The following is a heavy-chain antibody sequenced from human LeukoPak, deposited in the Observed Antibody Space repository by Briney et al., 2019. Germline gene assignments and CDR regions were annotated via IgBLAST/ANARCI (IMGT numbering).Heavy chain of an antibody. Sequence: ASVKVSCKASGYTFTGYYLHWVRQAPGQGLEWMGWINPNSGGTNYAQKFQGRVTMTRDTSISTAYMELSRLRSDDTAVYYCARVAPYYYGSGSYYNRAFDIWAKGQWSPSLQ. CDR3: ARVAPYYYGSGSYYNRAFDI. V-gene: IGHV1-2*02. CDR1: GYTFTGYY. D-gene: IGHD3-10*01. J-gene: IGHJ3*02. CDR2: INPNSGGT.